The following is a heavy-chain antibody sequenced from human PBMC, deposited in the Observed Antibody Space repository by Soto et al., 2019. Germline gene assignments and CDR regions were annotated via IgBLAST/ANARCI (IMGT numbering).Heavy chain of an antibody. Sequence: QVQLVQSGAEVKKPGASVKLSCKTSGYTFTAYTMHWVRQAPGQRLEWMGWINAGNGNTKYSQKFQGRVTISRDTSASTAYMELSSLTSEDTAMYYCARSRGDYRVREDPFDCWGQGTLVTVSS. CDR2: INAGNGNT. CDR1: GYTFTAYT. V-gene: IGHV1-3*01. J-gene: IGHJ4*02. CDR3: ARSRGDYRVREDPFDC. D-gene: IGHD4-17*01.